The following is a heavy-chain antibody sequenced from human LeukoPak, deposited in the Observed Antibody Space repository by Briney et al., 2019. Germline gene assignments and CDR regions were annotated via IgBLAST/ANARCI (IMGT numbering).Heavy chain of an antibody. D-gene: IGHD6-13*01. CDR1: GFTFSSYA. CDR3: ARGKGLYSSSWYILTGSYYYYYGMDV. V-gene: IGHV3-23*01. CDR2: MSGSGGST. J-gene: IGHJ6*02. Sequence: GGSLRLSCAASGFTFSSYAMSWVRQAPGKGLEWVSSMSGSGGSTYYADSVKGRFTISRDDSKNTLYLQMNSLRSEDTAVYYCARGKGLYSSSWYILTGSYYYYYGMDVWGQGTTVTVSS.